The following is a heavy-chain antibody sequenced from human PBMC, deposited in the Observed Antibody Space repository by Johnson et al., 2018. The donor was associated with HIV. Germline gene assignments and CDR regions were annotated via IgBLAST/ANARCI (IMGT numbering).Heavy chain of an antibody. J-gene: IGHJ3*01. CDR2: ISYDGSNK. V-gene: IGHV3-30-3*01. Sequence: QVQLVESGGGLVQPGGSLRLSCAASGFTFSSYAMHWVRQAPGKGLEWVAVISYDGSNKYYADSVKGRFTISRDNSKNTPYLQMNSLRAEDTAVYYCGRDPNGDYIGAFEFWGQGTMVTVSS. D-gene: IGHD4-17*01. CDR3: GRDPNGDYIGAFEF. CDR1: GFTFSSYA.